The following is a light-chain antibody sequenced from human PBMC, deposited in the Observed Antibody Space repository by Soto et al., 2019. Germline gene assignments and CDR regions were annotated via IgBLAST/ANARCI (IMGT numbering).Light chain of an antibody. J-gene: IGKJ1*01. V-gene: IGKV1-5*03. CDR1: QSISSW. CDR2: KAS. CDR3: QQYNSYST. Sequence: EIKRTQSPATMSASVGDRVTITCRASQSISSWLAWYQQQPGKAPKLLIYKASSLESGVPSRFSGSGSGTEFTPTIRSLKPEDFATYYCQQYNSYSTFGQGTKLDIK.